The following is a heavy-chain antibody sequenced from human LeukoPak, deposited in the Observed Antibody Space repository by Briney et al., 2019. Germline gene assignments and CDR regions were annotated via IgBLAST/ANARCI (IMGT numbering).Heavy chain of an antibody. CDR1: GYTFTSYY. V-gene: IGHV1-46*01. Sequence: GASVKVSCKASGYTFTSYYMHWVRQAPGQGLEWMGIINPSGGSTSYAQKFQGRVTITRNTSISTAYMELSSLRSEDTAVYYCARGRSPRRGSGNALYYYYMDVWGKGTTVTVSS. J-gene: IGHJ6*03. CDR2: INPSGGST. CDR3: ARGRSPRRGSGNALYYYYMDV. D-gene: IGHD3-10*01.